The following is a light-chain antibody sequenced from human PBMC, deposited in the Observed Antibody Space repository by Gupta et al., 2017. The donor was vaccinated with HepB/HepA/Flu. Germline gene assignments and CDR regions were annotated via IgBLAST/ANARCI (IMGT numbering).Light chain of an antibody. Sequence: DAVLTQSPLSLPVTLGQSASISCRSSQNLLFSDGNTFLHWYQQRPGQSPRRLISRVSNRDSGVPDRFSGSGSGTDFTLKISRVEAEDIGVYYCVQGTHGPLSFGGGTKVEIK. J-gene: IGKJ4*01. CDR2: RVS. CDR3: VQGTHGPLS. CDR1: QNLLFSDGNTF. V-gene: IGKV2-30*01.